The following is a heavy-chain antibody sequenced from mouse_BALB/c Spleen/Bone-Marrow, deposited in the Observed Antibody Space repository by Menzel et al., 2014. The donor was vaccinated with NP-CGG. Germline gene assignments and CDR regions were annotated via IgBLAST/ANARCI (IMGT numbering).Heavy chain of an antibody. D-gene: IGHD1-1*01. CDR3: ARQISTVDYAMDY. V-gene: IGHV1-7*01. CDR2: INSSTGYT. J-gene: IGHJ4*01. CDR1: GYTFTSYW. Sequence: VQLQQSGAELAKPGASVKMSCKASGYTFTSYWMHWVKQRPGQGLEWIGYINSSTGYTEYNQKFKDKATLTADKSSSTAYMQLSSLTSEDSAVYYCARQISTVDYAMDYWCQGTSVTVSS.